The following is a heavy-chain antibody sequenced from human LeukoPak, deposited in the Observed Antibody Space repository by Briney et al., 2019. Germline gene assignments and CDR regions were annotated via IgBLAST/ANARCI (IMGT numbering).Heavy chain of an antibody. Sequence: GGSLRLSCAASGFTVSSNYMSWVRQAPGKGLEWVSSISSSSSYIYYADSVKGRFTISRDNAKNSLHLQMNSLRAEDTAVYYCARDPYYYDSSGYPGGYWGQGTLVTVSS. V-gene: IGHV3-21*01. D-gene: IGHD3-22*01. CDR1: GFTVSSNY. J-gene: IGHJ4*02. CDR2: ISSSSSYI. CDR3: ARDPYYYDSSGYPGGY.